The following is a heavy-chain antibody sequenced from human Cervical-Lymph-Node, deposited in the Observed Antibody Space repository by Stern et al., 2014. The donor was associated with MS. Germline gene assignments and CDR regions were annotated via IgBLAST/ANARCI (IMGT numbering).Heavy chain of an antibody. CDR2: IYASGST. D-gene: IGHD6-6*01. CDR3: ARDLRSDYSSSGFDY. J-gene: IGHJ4*02. CDR1: GGSISGFY. V-gene: IGHV4-4*07. Sequence: QVQLQESGPGLVKPSETLSLACTVSGGSISGFYWSWIRQPAGKGLEWIGRIYASGSTAQTPSLKSRVTMSVDTSRNHFSLKLRSVTAADTAVYYCARDLRSDYSSSGFDYWGQGTLVTVSS.